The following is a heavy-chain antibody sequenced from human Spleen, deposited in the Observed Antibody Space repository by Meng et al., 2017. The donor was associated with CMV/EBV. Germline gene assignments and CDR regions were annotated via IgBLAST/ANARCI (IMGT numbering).Heavy chain of an antibody. V-gene: IGHV4-31*02. Sequence: SAGSVNAGCYYSGWIRLNPGRGLEWIAGIPHSGSTFSNPSLKCRVTISTAKSKNLFSLKVTSVTAADSAVYYCARVEDRFGEVSRFDHWGQGTLVTVS. CDR3: ARVEDRFGEVSRFDH. CDR2: IPHSGST. CDR1: AGSVNAGCYY. D-gene: IGHD3-10*01. J-gene: IGHJ4*02.